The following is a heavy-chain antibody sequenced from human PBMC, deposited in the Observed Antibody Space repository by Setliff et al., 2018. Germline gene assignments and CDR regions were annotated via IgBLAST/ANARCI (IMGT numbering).Heavy chain of an antibody. J-gene: IGHJ4*02. CDR1: GFIFSTYW. Sequence: LRLSCAASGFIFSTYWMSWVRQAPGKGLEWVANIKQDGSDKYYADSVKGRFTISRDNAKNSLYLEMNSLRADDTALYYCAKDRYYDISAYASSGLDQWGQGTQVTVSS. D-gene: IGHD3-22*01. CDR2: IKQDGSDK. CDR3: AKDRYYDISAYASSGLDQ. V-gene: IGHV3-7*03.